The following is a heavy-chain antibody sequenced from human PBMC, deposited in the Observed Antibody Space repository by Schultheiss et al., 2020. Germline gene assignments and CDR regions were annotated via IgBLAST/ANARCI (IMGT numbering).Heavy chain of an antibody. D-gene: IGHD4/OR15-4a*01. CDR2: ISSTSQTI. V-gene: IGHV3-48*01. CDR1: GFTFTDYS. CDR3: ATYGAITAFDL. Sequence: GESLKISCAAAGFTFTDYSMAWVRQAPGKGLEWVSYISSTSQTIYYGDSVKGRFTISRDNAKKSVFLYMNSLRGDDTALYYCATYGAITAFDLWGPGTMVTVSS. J-gene: IGHJ3*01.